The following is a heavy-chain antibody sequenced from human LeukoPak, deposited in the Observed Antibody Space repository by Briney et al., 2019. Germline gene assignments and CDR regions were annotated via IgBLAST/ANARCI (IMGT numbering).Heavy chain of an antibody. CDR2: IYYSGST. CDR1: GGSISSSSYY. D-gene: IGHD2-15*01. CDR3: ARAPYGLLDYFDY. V-gene: IGHV4-39*07. J-gene: IGHJ4*02. Sequence: PSETLSLTCTVSGGSISSSSYYWGWIRQPPGKGLEWIGSIYYSGSTYYNPSLKSRVTISVDTSKNQFSLKLSSVTAADTAVYYRARAPYGLLDYFDYWGQGTLVTVSS.